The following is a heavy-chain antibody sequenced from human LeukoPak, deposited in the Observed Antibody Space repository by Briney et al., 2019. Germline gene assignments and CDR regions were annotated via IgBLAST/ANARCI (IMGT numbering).Heavy chain of an antibody. V-gene: IGHV4-4*07. Sequence: SETLSLTCTVSGGSISSYYWSWIRQPAGKGLEWIGRIYTRGSTNYNPSLKSRVTMSVDTSKNQFSLKLSSVTAADTAVYFCSRGTYAVAGRFYFDFWGQGALVTVSS. CDR3: SRGTYAVAGRFYFDF. CDR1: GGSISSYY. CDR2: IYTRGST. D-gene: IGHD6-19*01. J-gene: IGHJ4*02.